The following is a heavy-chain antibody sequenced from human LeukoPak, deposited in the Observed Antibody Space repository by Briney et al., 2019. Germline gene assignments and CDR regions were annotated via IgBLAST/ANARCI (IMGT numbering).Heavy chain of an antibody. CDR2: ISLTRTT. V-gene: IGHV3-48*01. CDR1: GFTFNSYA. Sequence: PGGSLRLSCAASGFTFNSYAMNWVRQAPGKGLEWISYISLTRTTYYADSVKGRFTISRDNAKNSLYLQMNSLRAEDTALYYCARDGYNRKLDYWGQGTLVTVSS. J-gene: IGHJ4*02. CDR3: ARDGYNRKLDY. D-gene: IGHD5-24*01.